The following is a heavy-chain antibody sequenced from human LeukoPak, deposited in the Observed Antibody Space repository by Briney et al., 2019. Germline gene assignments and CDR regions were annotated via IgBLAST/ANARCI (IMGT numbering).Heavy chain of an antibody. CDR1: GFTFSSYA. V-gene: IGHV3-23*01. CDR3: ANLPSGSYLLAFDP. CDR2: ISGSGGST. Sequence: RPGGSLRLSCAASGFTFSSYAMSWVRQAPGKGLEWVSAISGSGGSTYYADSVKGRFTISRDNSKNTLYLQMNSLRAEDTAVYYCANLPSGSYLLAFDPWGQGTLVTVSS. J-gene: IGHJ5*02. D-gene: IGHD1-26*01.